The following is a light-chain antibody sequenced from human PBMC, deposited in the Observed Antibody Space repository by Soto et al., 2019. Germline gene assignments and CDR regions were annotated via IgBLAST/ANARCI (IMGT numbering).Light chain of an antibody. CDR2: NNN. Sequence: QSVLTQPPSASGTPGQRVTISCSESSSNIGDNYVFWYQQFPGAAPKPLIFNNNQRPSGVPDRFSGAKSGTSASLSISGLRSEDEADYHCAAWDDSLSGWVFGGGTKLTVL. V-gene: IGLV1-47*02. CDR1: SSNIGDNY. J-gene: IGLJ3*02. CDR3: AAWDDSLSGWV.